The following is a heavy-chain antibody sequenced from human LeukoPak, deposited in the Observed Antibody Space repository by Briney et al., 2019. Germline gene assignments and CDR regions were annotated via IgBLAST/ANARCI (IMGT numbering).Heavy chain of an antibody. CDR1: GGSFSGYY. CDR2: INHSGST. J-gene: IGHJ4*02. Sequence: PSETLSLTCAVYGGSFSGYYWSWIRQPPGKGLEWIGEINHSGSTNYNPSLISRHVQEPVLLKLSSVTAADTAVYYCARHGAKSLWFGEKAVDYWGQGTLVTVSS. CDR3: ARHGAKSLWFGEKAVDY. D-gene: IGHD3-10*01. V-gene: IGHV4-34*01.